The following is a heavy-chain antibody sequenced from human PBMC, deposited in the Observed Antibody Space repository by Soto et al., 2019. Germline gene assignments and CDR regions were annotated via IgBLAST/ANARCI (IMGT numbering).Heavy chain of an antibody. D-gene: IGHD3-10*01. CDR3: ARGSTYRSYL. Sequence: PSETLSLTCAVYGGSFSGYYWSWIRQPPGKGLEWIGEIYHSGSTNYNPSLKSRVTLSLDTSKDQFSLKLSSVTAADTAVYYCARGSTYRSYLWGRGALVTVSS. CDR2: IYHSGST. CDR1: GGSFSGYY. V-gene: IGHV4-34*01. J-gene: IGHJ2*01.